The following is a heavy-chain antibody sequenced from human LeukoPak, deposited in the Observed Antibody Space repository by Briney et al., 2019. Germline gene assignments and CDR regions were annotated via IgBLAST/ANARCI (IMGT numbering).Heavy chain of an antibody. Sequence: PSETLSLTCTVSGGSISSGSYYWSWLRQPAGKGLEWIGRIYTSGSTNYNPSLKSRVTISVDTSKNQFSLKLSSVTAADTAVYYCAVTYCRRVPVAKECLDYWGQGTLVTVSS. V-gene: IGHV4-61*02. CDR3: AVTYCRRVPVAKECLDY. CDR1: GGSISSGSYY. D-gene: IGHD2-2*01. J-gene: IGHJ4*02. CDR2: IYTSGST.